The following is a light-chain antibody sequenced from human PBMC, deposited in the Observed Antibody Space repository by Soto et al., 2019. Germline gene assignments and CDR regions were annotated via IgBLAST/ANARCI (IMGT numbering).Light chain of an antibody. CDR2: EVS. J-gene: IGLJ1*01. CDR3: ISYTSSSTLDV. V-gene: IGLV2-14*01. CDR1: NSDVGIYDF. Sequence: QSVLTQPASVSGTPGQSITISCTGSNSDVGIYDFVSWYQHHPGRAPKLIVSEVSHRPSGVSNRFSGSKSGNTASLTISGLQSEDEADYYCISYTSSSTLDVFGTGTKVTVL.